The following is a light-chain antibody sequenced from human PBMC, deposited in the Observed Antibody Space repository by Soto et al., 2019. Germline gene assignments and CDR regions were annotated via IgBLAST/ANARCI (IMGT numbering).Light chain of an antibody. V-gene: IGKV3-20*01. Sequence: VLTQSPGILSLSPGDRATLSCRSSQRVSGSSLAWYQQKPGQAHRVLFYGATTRATGVPDRFSANGSGADFTLTISRLEPGDFGVYHCQQYGNSPSFGPGTKLEIK. J-gene: IGKJ2*01. CDR3: QQYGNSPS. CDR2: GAT. CDR1: QRVSGSS.